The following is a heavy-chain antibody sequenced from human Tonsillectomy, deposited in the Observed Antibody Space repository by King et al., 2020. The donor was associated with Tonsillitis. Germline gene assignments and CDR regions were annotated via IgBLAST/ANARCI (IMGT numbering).Heavy chain of an antibody. CDR1: GFTFSSYA. D-gene: IGHD3-10*01. V-gene: IGHV3-23*04. CDR3: SKSGLDGSGTWHYYYGMDV. Sequence: VQLVESGGGLVQPGGSLRLSCAASGFTFSSYAMSWVRQAPGKGLEWVSGISGSGGSTYYADSVKGRFTISRDNSKNTLYLRMNSLRAEDTAVYYCSKSGLDGSGTWHYYYGMDVWGQGTTVTVSS. CDR2: ISGSGGST. J-gene: IGHJ6*02.